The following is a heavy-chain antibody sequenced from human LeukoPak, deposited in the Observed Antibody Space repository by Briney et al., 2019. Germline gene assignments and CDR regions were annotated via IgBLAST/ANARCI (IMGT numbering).Heavy chain of an antibody. CDR1: GFTFSSYA. CDR2: ISSSGSTI. CDR3: ARFRGVSPEIDY. J-gene: IGHJ4*02. V-gene: IGHV3-21*04. Sequence: GGSLRLSCAASGFTFSSYAMSWVRQAPGKGLEWVSAISSSGSTIYYADSVKGRFTISRDNAKNSLYLQMNSLRAEDTAVYYCARFRGVSPEIDYWGQGTLVTVSS.